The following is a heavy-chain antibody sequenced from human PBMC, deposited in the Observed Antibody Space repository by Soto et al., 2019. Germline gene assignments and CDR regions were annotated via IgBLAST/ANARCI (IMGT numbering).Heavy chain of an antibody. CDR3: AKAGWGDDYYYGLDV. Sequence: GGSLRLSCAASGFNFNNYAMHWVRQAPGKGLEWVAVVSFDGSSTYYADSVKGRFTISRDSSNNTVSLQMNSLTNEDTAAYYCAKAGWGDDYYYGLDVWGQGTTVTVSS. V-gene: IGHV3-30*18. CDR2: VSFDGSST. CDR1: GFNFNNYA. J-gene: IGHJ6*02. D-gene: IGHD2-21*01.